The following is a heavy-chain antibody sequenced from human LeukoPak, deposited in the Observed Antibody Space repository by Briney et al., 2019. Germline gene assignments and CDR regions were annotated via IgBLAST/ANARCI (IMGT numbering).Heavy chain of an antibody. CDR3: ARGSIAAAGTGLSRHQRPRQRRYYYFDY. CDR2: MNPNSGNT. D-gene: IGHD6-13*01. Sequence: GASVKVSCKASGYTFTSYDINWVRQATGQGLEWMGWMNPNSGNTGYAQKFQGRVTMTRNTSISTAYMELSSLRSEDTAVYYCARGSIAAAGTGLSRHQRPRQRRYYYFDYWGQGTLVTVSS. CDR1: GYTFTSYD. V-gene: IGHV1-8*01. J-gene: IGHJ4*02.